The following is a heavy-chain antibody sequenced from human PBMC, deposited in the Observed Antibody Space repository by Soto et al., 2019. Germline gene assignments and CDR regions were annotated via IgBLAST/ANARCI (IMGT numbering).Heavy chain of an antibody. CDR1: GGSVSSGSYY. CDR2: IYYSGST. J-gene: IGHJ4*02. CDR3: ARVWRDHYYGSPDLRE. V-gene: IGHV4-61*01. D-gene: IGHD3-10*01. Sequence: PSETLSLTCTVSGGSVSSGSYYWSWIRQPPGKGLEWIGYIYYSGSTNYNPSLKSRVTISVDTSKNQFSLKLSSVTAADTAVYYCARVWRDHYYGSPDLREWGQGTLVTVSS.